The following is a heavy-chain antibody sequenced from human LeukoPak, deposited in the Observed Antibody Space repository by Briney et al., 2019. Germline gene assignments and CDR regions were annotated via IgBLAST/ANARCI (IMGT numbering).Heavy chain of an antibody. CDR1: GFTFSSYA. CDR3: AKGKTQKRYYDALY. Sequence: GGSLRLSCAASGFTFSSYAMSWVRQAPGKGLEWVSAISGSCGSTYYADSGKGRFTISRDNSKNTLYLQMNSLRAEDTAVYYCAKGKTQKRYYDALYWGQGTLVTVSS. CDR2: ISGSCGST. J-gene: IGHJ4*02. V-gene: IGHV3-23*01. D-gene: IGHD3-3*01.